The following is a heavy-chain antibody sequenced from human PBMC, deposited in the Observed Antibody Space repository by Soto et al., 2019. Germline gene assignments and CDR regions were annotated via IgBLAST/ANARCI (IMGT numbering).Heavy chain of an antibody. CDR2: IYPGDSDT. V-gene: IGHV5-51*01. J-gene: IGHJ4*02. CDR3: ARMSNYDTSGFSEHFDF. CDR1: GYDFSTYW. Sequence: PGESLKISCKASGYDFSTYWIAWVLEMPGKGLEWMGIIYPGDSDTRYSPSFHGQVTISADKSVTTAYLQWRSLKASDSAMYYCARMSNYDTSGFSEHFDFWAQGTLVTVSS. D-gene: IGHD3-22*01.